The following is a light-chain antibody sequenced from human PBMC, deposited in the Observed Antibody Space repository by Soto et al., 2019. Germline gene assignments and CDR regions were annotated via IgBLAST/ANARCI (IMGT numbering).Light chain of an antibody. CDR3: QQYYSNPFT. J-gene: IGKJ3*01. Sequence: DIVMTQSPDSLAVSLGERATINCKSSQSVLYSSNNKNYLAWYQHKPGQPPKLLIYWASTRESGVPDRFSGSGSGTDFTLTISSLQPEDVEVYYCQQYYSNPFTFGPGTKVDIK. V-gene: IGKV4-1*01. CDR2: WAS. CDR1: QSVLYSSNNKNY.